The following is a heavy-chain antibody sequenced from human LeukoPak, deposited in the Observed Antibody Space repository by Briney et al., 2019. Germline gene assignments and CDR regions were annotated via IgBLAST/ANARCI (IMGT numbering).Heavy chain of an antibody. J-gene: IGHJ4*02. CDR2: TRSKANSYTT. CDR3: ARDYYDGSGYYQDY. V-gene: IGHV3-72*01. CDR1: GFSFSDHY. D-gene: IGHD3-22*01. Sequence: GGSLRLSCAVSGFSFSDHYMDWVRQATGKGLEWVGRTRSKANSYTTEYAASVKGRFTISSDDSKNSLYLQMNSLKTEDTAVYYCARDYYDGSGYYQDYWGQGTLVTVSS.